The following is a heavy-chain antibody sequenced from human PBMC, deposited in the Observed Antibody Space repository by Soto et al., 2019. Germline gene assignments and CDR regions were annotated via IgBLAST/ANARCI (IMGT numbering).Heavy chain of an antibody. J-gene: IGHJ5*02. V-gene: IGHV4-31*03. CDR1: GGSISSGGYY. CDR2: IYYSGST. CDR3: ARGGSYGSWFDP. D-gene: IGHD1-26*01. Sequence: SETLSLTCTVSGGSISSGGYYWSWIRQHPGKGLEWIGYIYYSGSTYYNPSLKSRVTISVDTSKNQFSLKLSSVTAADTAVYYCARGGSYGSWFDPWGQGTLVTVSS.